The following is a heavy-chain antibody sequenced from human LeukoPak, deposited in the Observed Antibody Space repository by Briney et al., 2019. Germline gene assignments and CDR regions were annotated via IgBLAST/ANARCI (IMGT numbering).Heavy chain of an antibody. D-gene: IGHD3-3*01. CDR2: IYTSGST. CDR1: GGSISSYY. J-gene: IGHJ6*03. Sequence: SETLSLTCTVSGGSISSYYWSWIRQPAGKGLEWIGRIYTSGSTNYNPSLKSRVTIPVDKSKNQFSLKLSSVTAADTAVYYCARLSRSGYYMDVWGKGTTVTVSS. CDR3: ARLSRSGYYMDV. V-gene: IGHV4-4*07.